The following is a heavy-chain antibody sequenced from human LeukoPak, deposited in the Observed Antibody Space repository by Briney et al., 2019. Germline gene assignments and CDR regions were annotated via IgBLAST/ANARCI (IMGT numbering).Heavy chain of an antibody. CDR3: ARAPSAYCGGDCYGRGFDI. J-gene: IGHJ3*02. CDR1: GGSISSGDYY. D-gene: IGHD2-21*01. V-gene: IGHV4-30-4*01. CDR2: IYYSGST. Sequence: SETLSLTCTVSGGSISSGDYYWSWIRQPPGKGLEWIGYIYYSGSTYYNPSLKSRVTISVDTSKNQFSLKLSSVTAADAAVYYCARAPSAYCGGDCYGRGFDIWGQGTMVTVSS.